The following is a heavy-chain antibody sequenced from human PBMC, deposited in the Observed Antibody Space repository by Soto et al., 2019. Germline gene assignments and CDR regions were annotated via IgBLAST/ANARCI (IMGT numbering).Heavy chain of an antibody. V-gene: IGHV3-30*18. D-gene: IGHD6-19*01. CDR3: VKDGSSGWPSYYNIDV. Sequence: GGSLRLSCAASGFTFSSYGMHWVRQAPGKGLEWVAVISYDGRNKYYADAVKGRFTISRDTSKNTLYLQMSSLRAEDTAVYYCVKDGSSGWPSYYNIDVWGQGTLVTVSS. CDR1: GFTFSSYG. CDR2: ISYDGRNK. J-gene: IGHJ4*01.